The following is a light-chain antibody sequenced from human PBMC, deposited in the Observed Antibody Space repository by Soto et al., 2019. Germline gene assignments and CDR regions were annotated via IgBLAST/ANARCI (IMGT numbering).Light chain of an antibody. CDR3: AAWDDSVSGYV. J-gene: IGLJ1*01. CDR1: SSDIGNNF. V-gene: IGLV1-47*01. CDR2: RND. Sequence: QSVLTQPPSASGTPGQRVTISCSGSSSDIGNNFVYWYQQLPVTAPKLLIYRNDQLPSGVPDRFSGSKSGTSASLAISGLLSEDEADYYCAAWDDSVSGYVFGTGTKLTVL.